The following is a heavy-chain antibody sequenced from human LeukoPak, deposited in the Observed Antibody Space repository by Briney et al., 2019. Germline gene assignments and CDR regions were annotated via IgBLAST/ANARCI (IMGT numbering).Heavy chain of an antibody. CDR2: INHRGST. J-gene: IGHJ6*02. Sequence: SETLSLTCAVYGGSFSGYYWSWIRQPPGKGLEWIGEINHRGSTNYNPSLKSRVTISVDTSKNQFSLKLSSVTAADTAVYYCASGRIQLWYGMDVWGQGTTVTVSS. CDR1: GGSFSGYY. V-gene: IGHV4-34*01. CDR3: ASGRIQLWYGMDV. D-gene: IGHD5-18*01.